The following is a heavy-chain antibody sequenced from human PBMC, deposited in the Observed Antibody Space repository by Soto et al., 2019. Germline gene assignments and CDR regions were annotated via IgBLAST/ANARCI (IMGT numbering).Heavy chain of an antibody. J-gene: IGHJ6*02. Sequence: GGSLRLSCAASGFTFSSYSMNWVRQAPGKGLEWVSSISSSSSYIYYADSVKGRFTISRDNAKNSLYLQMNSLRAEDTAAYYCARDSYYDFWSGYLNYYYYGMDVWGQGTTVTVSS. V-gene: IGHV3-21*01. CDR2: ISSSSSYI. D-gene: IGHD3-3*01. CDR3: ARDSYYDFWSGYLNYYYYGMDV. CDR1: GFTFSSYS.